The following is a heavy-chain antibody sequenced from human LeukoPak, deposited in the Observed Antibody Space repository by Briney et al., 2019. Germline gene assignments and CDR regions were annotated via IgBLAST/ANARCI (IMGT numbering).Heavy chain of an antibody. V-gene: IGHV4-59*01. CDR2: IYYSGST. J-gene: IGHJ5*02. CDR1: GGSISSYY. Sequence: SETLSLTCTVSGGSISSYYWSWIRQPPGKGLEWIGYIYYSGSTNYNPSLKSRVTISVDTSKNQFSLKLSSVTAADTAVYYCARDRTIAVAGKGWFQPRGQGTLVTVSS. CDR3: ARDRTIAVAGKGWFQP. D-gene: IGHD6-19*01.